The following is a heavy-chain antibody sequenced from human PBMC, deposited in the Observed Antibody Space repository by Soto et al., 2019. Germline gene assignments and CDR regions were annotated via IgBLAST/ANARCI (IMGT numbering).Heavy chain of an antibody. CDR2: ISGDNANR. CDR1: GYTFTSYG. V-gene: IGHV1-18*04. J-gene: IGHJ4*02. CDR3: ARSHNYFDF. Sequence: GSVKVSCKASGYTFTSYGISWVRQAPGQGLEWMGWISGDNANRNYAQNLQGRVTMSTDTSTNTVHMELRSLRSDDTAVYYCARSHNYFDFWGQGTLVTVSS.